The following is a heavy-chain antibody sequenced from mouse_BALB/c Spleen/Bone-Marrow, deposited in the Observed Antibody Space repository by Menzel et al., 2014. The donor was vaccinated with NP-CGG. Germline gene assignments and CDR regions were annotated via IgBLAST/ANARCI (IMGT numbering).Heavy chain of an antibody. D-gene: IGHD2-4*01. CDR1: GYTFTSYW. V-gene: IGHV1-87*01. CDR3: ARTTMITTGGYYAMDY. J-gene: IGHJ4*01. CDR2: IYPGDGDT. Sequence: VQLQQSGAELARPGASVKLSCKASGYTFTSYWMQWVKQRPGQGLEWIGAIYPGDGDTRYTQKFKGKATLTADKSSSTAYMQLSSLASEDSAVYYCARTTMITTGGYYAMDYWGQGTSVTVSS.